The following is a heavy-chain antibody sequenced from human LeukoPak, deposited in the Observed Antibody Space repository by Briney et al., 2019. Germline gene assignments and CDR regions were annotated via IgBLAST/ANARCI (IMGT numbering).Heavy chain of an antibody. J-gene: IGHJ5*02. CDR2: INHSGST. Sequence: PSETLSLTCAVYGGSFSGYYWSGVRQPPGKGLEWIGEINHSGSTNYNPSLKRRVTISVDTSKYQFSLKLSSVTAADTAVYYCARGGGYSSSLVGFDTWGQRNLVTVSS. CDR3: ARGGGYSSSLVGFDT. D-gene: IGHD6-6*01. CDR1: GGSFSGYY. V-gene: IGHV4-34*01.